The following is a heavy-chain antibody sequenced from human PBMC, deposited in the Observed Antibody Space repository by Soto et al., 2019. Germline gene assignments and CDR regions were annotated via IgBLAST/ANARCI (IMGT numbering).Heavy chain of an antibody. Sequence: ASVEVSCEASGYTFTSYYMHWVRQAPGQGLEWMGIINPSGGSTSYAQKFQGRVTMTRDTSTSTVYMELSSLRSEDTAVYYCARDLTYDYTDWFDPWGQGTLVTSPQ. CDR2: INPSGGST. J-gene: IGHJ5*02. D-gene: IGHD4-4*01. V-gene: IGHV1-46*01. CDR1: GYTFTSYY. CDR3: ARDLTYDYTDWFDP.